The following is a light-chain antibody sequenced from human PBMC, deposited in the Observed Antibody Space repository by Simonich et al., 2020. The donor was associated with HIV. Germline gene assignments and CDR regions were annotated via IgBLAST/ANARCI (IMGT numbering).Light chain of an antibody. CDR2: DAS. CDR3: QQYGRALT. CDR1: QSLISTY. Sequence: EIVMTQSPETLSLSPGERATLSCRASQSLISTYLAWDQQKPGLAPRLLIYDASSRSTGIPDRFSGSGSGTDFTRTISRLEPEDFAVYYCQQYGRALTFGGGTKVEIK. J-gene: IGKJ4*01. V-gene: IGKV3D-20*01.